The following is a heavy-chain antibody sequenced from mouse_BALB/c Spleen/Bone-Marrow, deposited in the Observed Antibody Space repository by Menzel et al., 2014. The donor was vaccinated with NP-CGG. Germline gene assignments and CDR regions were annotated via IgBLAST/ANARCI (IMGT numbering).Heavy chain of an antibody. Sequence: LQQSGSELVRPGASVKLSCKASGYTFTSYWMHWVKQRHGQGLEWIGNIYPGSGSTNYDEKFKSKGTLTVDTSSSTAYMPPSSLTSEDSAVYYCTRDQVRRGYYYAMDYWGQGTSVTVSS. CDR2: IYPGSGST. V-gene: IGHV1S22*01. CDR1: GYTFTSYW. D-gene: IGHD2-14*01. J-gene: IGHJ4*01. CDR3: TRDQVRRGYYYAMDY.